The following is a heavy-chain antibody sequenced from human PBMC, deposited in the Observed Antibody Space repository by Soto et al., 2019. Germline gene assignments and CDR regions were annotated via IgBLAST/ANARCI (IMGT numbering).Heavy chain of an antibody. CDR3: ASIGTDIVVVPAAMLEAFDI. CDR2: INPNGGST. Sequence: ASVKVSCKASGYIFINYYIHWVRQAPGQGLEWIGIINPNGGSTNYAQKFRGRVTMARDTSTSTVYMELSSLRSDDTAVYYCASIGTDIVVVPAAMLEAFDIWGQGTMVTVSS. J-gene: IGHJ3*02. CDR1: GYIFINYY. V-gene: IGHV1-46*01. D-gene: IGHD2-2*01.